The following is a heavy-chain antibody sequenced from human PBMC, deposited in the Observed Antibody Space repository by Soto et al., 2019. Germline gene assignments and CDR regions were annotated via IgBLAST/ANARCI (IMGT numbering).Heavy chain of an antibody. J-gene: IGHJ4*02. CDR2: ITSSSRFI. CDR3: AGTYDPADY. D-gene: IGHD3-22*01. CDR1: RISFSDYH. V-gene: IGHV3-21*01. Sequence: DLVESGGGLVKPGGSLRLSCAASRISFSDYHMNWVRQAPGKGLEWVASITSSSRFINYADSVKGRFTISRDNTKNSLYLQMNSLRGEDTAVYYCAGTYDPADYWGQGTLVTVSS.